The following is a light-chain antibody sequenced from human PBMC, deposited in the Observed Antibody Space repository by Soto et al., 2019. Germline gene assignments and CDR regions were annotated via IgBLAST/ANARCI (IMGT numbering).Light chain of an antibody. J-gene: IGKJ1*01. CDR3: QHYNSYSEA. V-gene: IGKV3-11*01. CDR1: QSVSSH. Sequence: EIVLTQSPATLSLSPGERATLSCRASQSVSSHLAWFQQRPGQAPRLLIYDASNRATGIPARFSGSGSGTEFTLTISSLQPDDFATYYCQHYNSYSEAFGQGTKVDI. CDR2: DAS.